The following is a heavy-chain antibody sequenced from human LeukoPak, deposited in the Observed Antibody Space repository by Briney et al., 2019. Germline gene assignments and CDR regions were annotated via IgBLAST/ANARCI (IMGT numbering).Heavy chain of an antibody. Sequence: GGSLRLSCAASGFTFNNFAMSWVRQAPGKGLEWVSAISGSGGSTYYADPVKGRFTISRDNSKSKVYLQIDTLTIEDSAVYYCVKPYPTLTTSSVLDTWGQGTLVTVSS. CDR3: VKPYPTLTTSSVLDT. D-gene: IGHD4-17*01. CDR2: ISGSGGST. CDR1: GFTFNNFA. V-gene: IGHV3-23*01. J-gene: IGHJ5*01.